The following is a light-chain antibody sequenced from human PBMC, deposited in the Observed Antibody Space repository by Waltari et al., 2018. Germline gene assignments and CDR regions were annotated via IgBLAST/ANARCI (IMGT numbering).Light chain of an antibody. V-gene: IGKV1-9*01. CDR1: QGISSY. Sequence: DIQFTQSPSFLSASVGDRVNITCRARQGISSYLAWYQQKPGKAPKLLIYAASTLQSGVPSRFSGSGSGTEFTLTISSLQPEDFATYYCQQLNSYPLYTFGQGTKLEIK. CDR3: QQLNSYPLYT. CDR2: AAS. J-gene: IGKJ2*01.